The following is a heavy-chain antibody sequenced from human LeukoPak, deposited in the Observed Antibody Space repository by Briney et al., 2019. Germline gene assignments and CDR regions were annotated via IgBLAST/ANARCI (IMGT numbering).Heavy chain of an antibody. CDR2: IYYSGST. CDR3: ARWYSSSWYVGEHNWFDP. Sequence: SETLSLTCTVSGGSISSSSYYWGWIRQPPGKGLEWIGSIYYSGSTYYNPSLKSRVTISVDTSKNQFSLKLSPVTAADTAVYYCARWYSSSWYVGEHNWFDPWGQGTLVTVSS. V-gene: IGHV4-39*07. D-gene: IGHD6-13*01. J-gene: IGHJ5*02. CDR1: GGSISSSSYY.